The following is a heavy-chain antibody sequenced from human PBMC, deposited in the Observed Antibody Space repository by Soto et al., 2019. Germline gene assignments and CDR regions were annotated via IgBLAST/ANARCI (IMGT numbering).Heavy chain of an antibody. CDR3: AKEVTTVNDY. D-gene: IGHD4-17*01. CDR2: ISGRGGST. V-gene: IGHV3-23*01. J-gene: IGHJ4*02. CDR1: GFTFSSYA. Sequence: PGGSLRLSCAASGFTFSSYAMSWVRQDPGKGLEWVSAISGRGGSTYYEDYKKDQFNINRDNTKNTLYLQMNSLRAEDTAVYYCAKEVTTVNDYWGQGT.